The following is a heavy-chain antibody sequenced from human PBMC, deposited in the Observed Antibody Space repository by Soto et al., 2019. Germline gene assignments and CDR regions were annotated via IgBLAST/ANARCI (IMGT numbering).Heavy chain of an antibody. D-gene: IGHD3-16*01. Sequence: GASVKVSCKASGYTCTSYAMYCVRQAPGQRLEWMGWINAGNGNTKYSQKFQGRVTITRDTSASTAYMELSSLRSEDTAVYYCASSLARFHQFDYWGQGTLVTVSS. J-gene: IGHJ4*02. CDR2: INAGNGNT. V-gene: IGHV1-3*01. CDR3: ASSLARFHQFDY. CDR1: GYTCTSYA.